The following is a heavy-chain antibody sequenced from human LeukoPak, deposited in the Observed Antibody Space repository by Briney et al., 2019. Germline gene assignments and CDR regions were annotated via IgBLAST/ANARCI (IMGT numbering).Heavy chain of an antibody. CDR1: GFTFSSYW. D-gene: IGHD6-19*01. J-gene: IGHJ3*02. CDR2: INQEGSQK. V-gene: IGHV3-7*05. CDR3: ARHSSGWWDAFDI. Sequence: SGGPLRLSCAASGFTFSSYWMSWVRQAPGKGLEWVANINQEGSQKYYVDSVKGRLTISRDNARNSLHLQMNSLRAEDTAVYYCARHSSGWWDAFDIWGQGTMVTVSS.